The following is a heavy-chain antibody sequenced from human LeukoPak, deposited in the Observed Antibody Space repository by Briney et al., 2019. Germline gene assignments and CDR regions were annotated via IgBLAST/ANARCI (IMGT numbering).Heavy chain of an antibody. J-gene: IGHJ4*02. CDR2: IYYSGST. Sequence: SQTLSLTCTVSGGSISSGGYYWSWIRQPPGRGLEWIGYIYYSGSTYYNPSLKSRVTISVDTSKNQFSLTLSSVTAADTAVYSCARHGRVVVVPASYDRVPDWVYSGQGTLVTVSS. V-gene: IGHV4-30-2*03. CDR3: ARHGRVVVVPASYDRVPDWVY. CDR1: GGSISSGGYY. D-gene: IGHD2-2*01.